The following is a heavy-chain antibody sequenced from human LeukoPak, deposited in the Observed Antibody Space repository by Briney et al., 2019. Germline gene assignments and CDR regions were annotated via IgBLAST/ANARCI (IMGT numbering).Heavy chain of an antibody. J-gene: IGHJ6*02. Sequence: PGGSLRLSCVASGFPFSDYSMSWIRQAPGEGLDWVAYISGSGSDIYYADSVKGRFTISRDNAKNSLHLQMNGLRAEDTAVFYCARGFDCSSTSCSCMDVWGQGTTVTVSS. CDR1: GFPFSDYS. D-gene: IGHD2-2*01. CDR3: ARGFDCSSTSCSCMDV. CDR2: ISGSGSDI. V-gene: IGHV3-11*01.